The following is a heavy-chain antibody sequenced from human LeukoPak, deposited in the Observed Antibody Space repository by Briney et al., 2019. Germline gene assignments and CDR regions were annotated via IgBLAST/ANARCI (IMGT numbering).Heavy chain of an antibody. V-gene: IGHV3-53*01. CDR1: GFTVSSNY. CDR3: ARDLRRPAFYYYGMDV. J-gene: IGHJ6*02. CDR2: IYSGGST. Sequence: PGGSLRLSCAASGFTVSSNYMSWVRQAPGKGLEWVSVIYSGGSTYYADSAEGRFIISRDESKNTLFLQMNNLRAENTAVYYCARDLRRPAFYYYGMDVWGQGTTVIVSS.